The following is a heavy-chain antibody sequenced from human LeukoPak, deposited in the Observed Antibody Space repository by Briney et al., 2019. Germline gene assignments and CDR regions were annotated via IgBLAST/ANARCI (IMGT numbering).Heavy chain of an antibody. CDR3: AVAYGFGDDWFDP. CDR2: ISAYNGNT. Sequence: AAVKVSCKASGYTFTSYGISWVRQPPGQGLELMGWISAYNGNTNYAQKLQGRVTMTTDTSTSTAYMELRSLRSDDTAVYYCAVAYGFGDDWFDPWGQGTLVTVSS. J-gene: IGHJ5*02. D-gene: IGHD3-10*01. CDR1: GYTFTSYG. V-gene: IGHV1-18*01.